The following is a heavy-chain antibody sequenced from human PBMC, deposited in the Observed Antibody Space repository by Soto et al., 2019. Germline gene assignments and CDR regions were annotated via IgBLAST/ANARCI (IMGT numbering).Heavy chain of an antibody. V-gene: IGHV1-18*04. CDR1: GYTFTSYG. J-gene: IGHJ6*02. Sequence: ASVKVSCKASGYTFTSYGISWVRQAPGQGLEWMGWISAYNGNTNYAQKLQGRVTMTTDTSTSTAYMELRSLRSDDTAVYYCAREEDSSSPEYYYYYYGMDVWGQGTTVTVSS. CDR2: ISAYNGNT. D-gene: IGHD6-6*01. CDR3: AREEDSSSPEYYYYYYGMDV.